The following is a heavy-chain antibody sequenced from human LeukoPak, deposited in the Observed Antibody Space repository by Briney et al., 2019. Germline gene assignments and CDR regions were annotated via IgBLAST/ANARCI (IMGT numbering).Heavy chain of an antibody. V-gene: IGHV1-46*01. Sequence: GASVKVSCKAFGYTFTSNYMHWVRQAPGQGPEWMGVISPSGGSTTYAQKFQGRVTLTRDMSTSTDYLELSSLRSEDTAVYYCARSLDGDYLSHFDYWGQGTLVTVSS. D-gene: IGHD4-17*01. J-gene: IGHJ4*02. CDR2: ISPSGGST. CDR3: ARSLDGDYLSHFDY. CDR1: GYTFTSNY.